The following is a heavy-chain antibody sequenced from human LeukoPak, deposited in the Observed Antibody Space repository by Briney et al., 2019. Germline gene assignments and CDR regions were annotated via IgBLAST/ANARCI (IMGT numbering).Heavy chain of an antibody. Sequence: PGGSLRLSCAASGFTVSSNYISWVRQAPGKGLEWVSVIYSGGSTYYADSVKGRFTISRDNSKNTLYLQMNSLRAEDTAVYYCARDDSSGFPVFDYWGQGTLVTVSS. D-gene: IGHD3-22*01. V-gene: IGHV3-53*01. J-gene: IGHJ4*02. CDR3: ARDDSSGFPVFDY. CDR2: IYSGGST. CDR1: GFTVSSNY.